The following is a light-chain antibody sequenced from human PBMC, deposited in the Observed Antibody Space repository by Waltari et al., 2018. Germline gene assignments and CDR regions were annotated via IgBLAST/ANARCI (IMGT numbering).Light chain of an antibody. CDR1: QSVSSN. J-gene: IGKJ2*01. CDR2: GAS. Sequence: EIVMTQSPATLSVSPGDRATLSCRASQSVSSNLAWYQQKPGQAPRLLIYGASTMATGIPARFSGSGSGTEFTLTISSMQSEDFAVYYCQQYNNWPLYTFGQGTKLEIK. CDR3: QQYNNWPLYT. V-gene: IGKV3-15*01.